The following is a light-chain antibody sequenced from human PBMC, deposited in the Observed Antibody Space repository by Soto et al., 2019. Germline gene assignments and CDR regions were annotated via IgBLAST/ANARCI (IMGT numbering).Light chain of an antibody. Sequence: DIVLTQSPGTLSVSPGDGVTLCCRASQSVDSRYFAWYQKKPGQGPRLIIYATSTRPLGIPARFSGSGSGTGVTLTISRLEPEDVAVYYCQQYGPTPMYTFGQGTKLEIK. V-gene: IGKV3-20*01. CDR2: ATS. CDR1: QSVDSRY. J-gene: IGKJ2*01. CDR3: QQYGPTPMYT.